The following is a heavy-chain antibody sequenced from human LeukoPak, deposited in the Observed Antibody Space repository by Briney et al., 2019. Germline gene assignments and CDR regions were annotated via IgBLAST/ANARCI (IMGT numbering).Heavy chain of an antibody. V-gene: IGHV3-23*01. CDR2: TSGSGGST. J-gene: IGHJ4*02. CDR1: GFTFSSYA. D-gene: IGHD6-19*01. CDR3: AKDSSGWRGDFDY. Sequence: GGSLRLSCAASGFTFSSYAMSWVRQAPGKWLEWVSATSGSGGSTYYADSVKGRFTISRDNSKNTLYLQMNSLRAEDTAVYYCAKDSSGWRGDFDYWGQGTLVTVSS.